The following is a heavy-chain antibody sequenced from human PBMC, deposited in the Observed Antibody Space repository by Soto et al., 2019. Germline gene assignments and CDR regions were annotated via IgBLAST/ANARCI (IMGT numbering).Heavy chain of an antibody. CDR1: GGSISSYY. CDR2: IYNSGST. CDR3: ARMGLVGAYWYFDL. D-gene: IGHD1-26*01. Sequence: QVQLQESGPGLVKPSETLSLTCTVSGGSISSYYWTWIRQPPGKGLEWIGYIYNSGSTNYNPSLTNYNASLKGRVTISVDTSKNQFSLKLSSVTAADTAVYYCARMGLVGAYWYFDLWGRGTLVTVSS. J-gene: IGHJ2*01. V-gene: IGHV4-59*01.